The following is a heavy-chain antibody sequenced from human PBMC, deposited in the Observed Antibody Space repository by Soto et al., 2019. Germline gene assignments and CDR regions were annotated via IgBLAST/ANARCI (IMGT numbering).Heavy chain of an antibody. CDR3: AKSTLALAGRGYFDY. D-gene: IGHD6-19*01. CDR1: GFTFDDYA. CDR2: ISWNSGSI. Sequence: EVQLVESGGGLVQPGRSLRLSCAASGFTFDDYAMYWVRQAPGKGLEWVSGISWNSGSIGYADSVKGRFTISRDNAKNSLYLQMNSLRAEDTALYYCAKSTLALAGRGYFDYWGQGTLVTVSS. V-gene: IGHV3-9*01. J-gene: IGHJ4*02.